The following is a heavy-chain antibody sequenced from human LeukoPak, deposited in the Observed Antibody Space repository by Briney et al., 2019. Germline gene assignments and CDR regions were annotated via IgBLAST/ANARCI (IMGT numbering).Heavy chain of an antibody. CDR1: GDSISPYY. D-gene: IGHD3-10*01. Sequence: SETLSLTCTVSGDSISPYYWSWIRQPPGKGLEWIGYVYYSGSTKYNPSLKSRVTISVDTSKKQFSLKLSSVTAADTAVYYCARERRQVRGVLSLYYYYMDVWGKGTTVTVSS. J-gene: IGHJ6*03. CDR3: ARERRQVRGVLSLYYYYMDV. V-gene: IGHV4-59*01. CDR2: VYYSGST.